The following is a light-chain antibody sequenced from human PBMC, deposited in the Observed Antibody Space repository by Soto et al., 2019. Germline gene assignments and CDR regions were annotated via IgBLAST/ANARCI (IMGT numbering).Light chain of an antibody. V-gene: IGLV1-51*01. CDR3: GTWDTSLNSWV. Sequence: QSVLTQPPSVSAAPGQKVTISCSGSSSNIGDNYVSWYQQLPGTAPKLLIYDNSKRPSGIPDRFSGSKSGTSATLGITGLQTGDEADYYCGTWDTSLNSWVFGGGPKLTVL. CDR2: DNS. J-gene: IGLJ3*02. CDR1: SSNIGDNY.